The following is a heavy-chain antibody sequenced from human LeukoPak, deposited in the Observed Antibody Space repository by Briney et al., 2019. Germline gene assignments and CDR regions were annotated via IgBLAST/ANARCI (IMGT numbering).Heavy chain of an antibody. CDR1: GFTFSSYG. D-gene: IGHD1-14*01. V-gene: IGHV3-30*03. CDR2: ISYDGSNK. J-gene: IGHJ4*02. CDR3: ARGNGPNHAYLDH. Sequence: GGSLRLSCAASGFTFSSYGMHWVRQAPGKGLEWVAVISYDGSNKYYADSVKGRFTISRDNSKNTLYLQMNSLRVEDTAVYYCARGNGPNHAYLDHWGQGTLATVSS.